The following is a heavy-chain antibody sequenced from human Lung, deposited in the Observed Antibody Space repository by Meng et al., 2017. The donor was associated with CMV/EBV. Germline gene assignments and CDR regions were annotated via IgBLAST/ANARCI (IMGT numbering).Heavy chain of an antibody. CDR1: GFTFSNYG. CDR2: IPYDGSNK. D-gene: IGHD1-26*01. J-gene: IGHJ4*02. Sequence: SXAASGFTFSNYGMHWVRQAPGKGLEWVAFIPYDGSNKYYADSVKGRFTIFRDNSNNMLYLQMNSLRADDTAVYFCARLGGEWELLFRGGQGTXVTVSS. CDR3: ARLGGEWELLFR. V-gene: IGHV3-30*03.